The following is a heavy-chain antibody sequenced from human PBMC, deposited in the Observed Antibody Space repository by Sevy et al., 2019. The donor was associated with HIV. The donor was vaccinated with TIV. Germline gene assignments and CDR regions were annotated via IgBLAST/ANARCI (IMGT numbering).Heavy chain of an antibody. D-gene: IGHD3-22*01. CDR3: AEAGGRYSDSSGYYDY. CDR2: INHSGST. J-gene: IGHJ4*02. V-gene: IGHV4-34*01. CDR1: GGSFSGYY. Sequence: SETLSLTCAVYGGSFSGYYWSWIRQPPGKGLEWIGEINHSGSTNYNPSLKSRVTISVDTSKNQFPLKLSSVTAADTAVYYCAEAGGRYSDSSGYYDYWGQGTLVTVSS.